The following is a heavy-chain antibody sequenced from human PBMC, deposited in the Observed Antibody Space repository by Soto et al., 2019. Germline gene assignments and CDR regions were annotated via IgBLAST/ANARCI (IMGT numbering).Heavy chain of an antibody. D-gene: IGHD4-4*01. CDR1: GFTFSTYA. CDR2: ISRSGYFI. CDR3: AQGDYNSRYTY. J-gene: IGHJ4*02. Sequence: EVQLLESGGALVQPGGSLRLSCAASGFTFSTYALSWVRQAPGTGLEGVSSISRSGYFINYADSVKGRFSISRDNSKNTLYLQMSSLRADDTAVYYCAQGDYNSRYTYWGQGTLVTVSS. V-gene: IGHV3-23*01.